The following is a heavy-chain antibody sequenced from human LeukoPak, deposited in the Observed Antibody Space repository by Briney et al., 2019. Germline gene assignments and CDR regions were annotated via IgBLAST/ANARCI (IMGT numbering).Heavy chain of an antibody. D-gene: IGHD3-10*01. V-gene: IGHV4-59*12. Sequence: SETLSLTFTVSGGSISTYYWGWVRQPPGKALEWIGNIFYSGSTHYSPSLKSRVTISLDTSRNQFSLKLNSVTAADTAVYYCAKSNGYGLIDIWGQGTMVTVSS. CDR2: IFYSGST. J-gene: IGHJ3*02. CDR3: AKSNGYGLIDI. CDR1: GGSISTYY.